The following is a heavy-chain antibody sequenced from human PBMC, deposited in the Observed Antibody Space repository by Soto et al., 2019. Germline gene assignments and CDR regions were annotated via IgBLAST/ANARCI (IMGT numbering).Heavy chain of an antibody. CDR3: ARDRDTTVSGVVGCFDP. V-gene: IGHV4-59*01. D-gene: IGHD3-3*01. J-gene: IGHJ5*02. CDR1: GGSISSYY. Sequence: SETLSLTCTVSGGSISSYYWSWIRQPPGKGLEWIGYIYYSGSTNYNPSLKSRVTISVDTSKNQFSLKLSSVTAADTAVYYCARDRDTTVSGVVGCFDPWGQGTLVT. CDR2: IYYSGST.